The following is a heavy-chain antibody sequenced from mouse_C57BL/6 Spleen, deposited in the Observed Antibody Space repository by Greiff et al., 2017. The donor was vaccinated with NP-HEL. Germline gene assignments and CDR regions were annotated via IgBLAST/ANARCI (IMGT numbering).Heavy chain of an antibody. CDR1: GFNIKDDY. V-gene: IGHV14-4*01. CDR2: IDPENGDT. Sequence: VQLKESGAELVRPGASVKLSCTASGFNIKDDYMHWVKQRPEQGLEWIGWIDPENGDTEYASKFQGKATITADTSSNTAYLQLSSLTSEDTAVYYSTQLGPLDYWGQGTTLTVSS. D-gene: IGHD4-1*02. CDR3: TQLGPLDY. J-gene: IGHJ2*01.